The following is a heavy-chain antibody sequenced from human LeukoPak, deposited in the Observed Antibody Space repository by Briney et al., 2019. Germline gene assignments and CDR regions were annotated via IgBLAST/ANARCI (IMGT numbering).Heavy chain of an antibody. Sequence: GGSLRLSCAVSGFTFSSYGMHWVRQAPGKGLEWVAFIRYDGRNKYYTDSVKGRFTISRDNSKNTLYLQMNSLRAEDTAVYYCAKDRFSSEIYYFDYWGQGTLVAVSS. D-gene: IGHD2-2*01. CDR3: AKDRFSSEIYYFDY. J-gene: IGHJ4*02. CDR1: GFTFSSYG. CDR2: IRYDGRNK. V-gene: IGHV3-30*02.